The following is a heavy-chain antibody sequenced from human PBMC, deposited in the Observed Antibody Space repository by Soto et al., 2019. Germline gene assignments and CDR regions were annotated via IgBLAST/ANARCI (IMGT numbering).Heavy chain of an antibody. CDR3: ARGAFGYDSSRDAFDI. J-gene: IGHJ3*02. D-gene: IGHD3-22*01. Sequence: GGSLRLSCAASGFTFSRYGIHWVRQAPGKGLEWVAVIYYDGTNKYYSDSVKGRFTISRDNSKNTLNLQMNSLRAEDTVVFYCARGAFGYDSSRDAFDIWGQGTMVTVSS. CDR2: IYYDGTNK. CDR1: GFTFSRYG. V-gene: IGHV3-33*01.